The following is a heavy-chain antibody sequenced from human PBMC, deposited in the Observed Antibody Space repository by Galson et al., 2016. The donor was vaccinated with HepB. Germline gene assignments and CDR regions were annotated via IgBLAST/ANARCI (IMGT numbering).Heavy chain of an antibody. J-gene: IGHJ3*02. CDR1: AYTFTDYY. V-gene: IGHV1-2*02. D-gene: IGHD1-26*01. CDR2: INPKSGAT. CDR3: ARGGVGVEWDNGFDI. Sequence: SVKVSCKASAYTFTDYYLHWMRQAPGQGLEWMGWINPKSGATKSAQKFLGRVTMTRDTSISTANMELSRLTSDDTAVYYCARGGVGVEWDNGFDIWGQGTTVTVSS.